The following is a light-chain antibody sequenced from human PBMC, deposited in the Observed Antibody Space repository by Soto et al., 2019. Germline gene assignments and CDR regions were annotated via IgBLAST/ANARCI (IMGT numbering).Light chain of an antibody. J-gene: IGKJ1*01. CDR2: ASS. V-gene: IGKV1-39*01. CDR1: QGIGTY. CDR3: QQSYSSPPT. Sequence: IQLTQSPSSLSASVGDRATVTCRASQGIGTYLVWYQQKSGKAPTVLIYASSSLQSGVPSRFSGSRSGPDFTLTISSLQPEDFATYYCQQSYSSPPTFGQGTKVDIK.